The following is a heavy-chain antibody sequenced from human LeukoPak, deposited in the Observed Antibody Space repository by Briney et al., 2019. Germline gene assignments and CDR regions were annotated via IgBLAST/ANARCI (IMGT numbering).Heavy chain of an antibody. CDR2: IYGGGTT. CDR1: GFTVSNNY. J-gene: IGHJ4*02. Sequence: GGSLRLSCAASGFTVSNNYMSWVRQAPGKGLEWVSLIYGGGTTYYADSVKGRFTISRDSSKNTLYLQMNSLRAEDTAVYYCARAPNYGDYGGQWGRGTLVTVSS. CDR3: ARAPNYGDYGGQ. V-gene: IGHV3-53*01. D-gene: IGHD4-17*01.